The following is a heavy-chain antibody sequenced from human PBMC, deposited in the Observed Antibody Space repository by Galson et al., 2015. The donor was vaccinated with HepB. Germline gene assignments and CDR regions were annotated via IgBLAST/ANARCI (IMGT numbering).Heavy chain of an antibody. J-gene: IGHJ4*02. CDR3: AITYYDFWSGYSY. CDR2: IYPTDSDT. V-gene: IGHV5-51*03. CDR1: GYSFTSYW. D-gene: IGHD3-3*01. Sequence: GAEVKKPGESLKISCTGSGYSFTSYWIGWVRQMPGKGLEWMGIIYPTDSDTRYSPSFQGQVTISADKSISTAYLQWSSLKASDTAMYYCAITYYDFWSGYSYWGQGTLVTVSS.